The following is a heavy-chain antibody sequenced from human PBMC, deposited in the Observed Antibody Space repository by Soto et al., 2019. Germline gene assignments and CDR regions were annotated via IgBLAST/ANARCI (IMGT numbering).Heavy chain of an antibody. CDR1: GGTFSSYS. CDR2: IIPIFGTA. J-gene: IGHJ5*02. CDR3: ARAYYYDFWSGYYLGWFDP. Sequence: SVNVSCKPSGGTFSSYSISWVRQAPGQGLEWMGGIIPIFGTANYAQKFQGRVTITADESTSTAYMELSSLRSEDTAVYYCARAYYYDFWSGYYLGWFDPWGQGTLVTVSS. D-gene: IGHD3-3*01. V-gene: IGHV1-69*13.